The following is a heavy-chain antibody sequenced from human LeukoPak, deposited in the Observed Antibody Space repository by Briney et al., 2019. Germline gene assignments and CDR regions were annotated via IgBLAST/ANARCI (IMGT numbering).Heavy chain of an antibody. J-gene: IGHJ4*02. Sequence: ASVKVSFKASGYTFTSYDINWVRQATGQGLEWMGWMNPNSGNTGYAQKFHGRVTMTRNTSIRTAYMELSSLRSEDTAVYYCARPHTMVRGVMALGYWGQGTLVTVSS. CDR2: MNPNSGNT. D-gene: IGHD3-10*01. CDR1: GYTFTSYD. V-gene: IGHV1-8*01. CDR3: ARPHTMVRGVMALGY.